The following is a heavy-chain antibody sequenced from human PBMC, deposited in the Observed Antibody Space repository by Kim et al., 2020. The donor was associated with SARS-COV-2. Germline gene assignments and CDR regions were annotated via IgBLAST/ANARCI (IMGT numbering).Heavy chain of an antibody. CDR3: ARGGGSGGYPHLPDY. CDR1: GGSISTYY. J-gene: IGHJ4*02. CDR2: ISNSGST. Sequence: SETLSLTCTVSGGSISTYYWYWIRQPPGKGLEWIGYISNSGSTNYNPSLKSRVIISLDMSKNQFSLKLTSVTAADTAVYYCARGGGSGGYPHLPDYWGQG. V-gene: IGHV4-59*01. D-gene: IGHD3-10*01.